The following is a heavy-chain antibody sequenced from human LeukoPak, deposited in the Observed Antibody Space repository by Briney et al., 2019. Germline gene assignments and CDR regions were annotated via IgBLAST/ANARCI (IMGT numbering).Heavy chain of an antibody. Sequence: SETLSLTCAVYGGSFSGYYWSWIRQPPGKGLEWIGYIYYSGSTNYNPSLKSRVTISVDTSKNQFSLKLSSVTAADTAVYYCARHAEWELPGAYFDYWGQGTLVTVSS. D-gene: IGHD1-26*01. CDR2: IYYSGST. CDR3: ARHAEWELPGAYFDY. J-gene: IGHJ4*02. CDR1: GGSFSGYY. V-gene: IGHV4-59*08.